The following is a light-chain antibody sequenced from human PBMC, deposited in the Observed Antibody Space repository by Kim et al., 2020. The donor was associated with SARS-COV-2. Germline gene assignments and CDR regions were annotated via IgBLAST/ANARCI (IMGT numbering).Light chain of an antibody. CDR1: QGISSD. CDR3: QQLSSYPLT. J-gene: IGKJ4*01. CDR2: SAS. V-gene: IGKV1-9*01. Sequence: ASVGDRVTITCRASQGISSDLAWYQQKPGLAPKVLIYSASTLQSGVPSRFSGSGYGTDFTLTISSLQPEDFATYYCQQLSSYPLTFGGGTKVDIK.